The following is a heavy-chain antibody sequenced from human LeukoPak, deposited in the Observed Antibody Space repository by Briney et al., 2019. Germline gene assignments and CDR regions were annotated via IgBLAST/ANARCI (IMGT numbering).Heavy chain of an antibody. V-gene: IGHV4-34*01. Sequence: PSETLSLTCAVYGGSFSGYYWSWIRQPPGKGLEWIGEINHSGSTNYNPSLKSRVTISVDTSKNQFSLKLSSVTAADTAVYYCARGLGSGSYYHYWGQGTLVTVSS. J-gene: IGHJ4*02. CDR1: GGSFSGYY. CDR3: ARGLGSGSYYHY. D-gene: IGHD3-10*01. CDR2: INHSGST.